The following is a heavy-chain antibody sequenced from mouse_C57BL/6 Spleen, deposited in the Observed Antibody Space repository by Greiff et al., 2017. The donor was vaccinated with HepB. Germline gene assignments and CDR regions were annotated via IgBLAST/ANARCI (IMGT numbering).Heavy chain of an antibody. CDR2: ISSGSSTI. D-gene: IGHD1-1*01. CDR1: GFTFSDYG. J-gene: IGHJ2*01. CDR3: ARRDYYGSSYDFDY. Sequence: EVNLVESGGGLVKPGGSLKLSCAASGFTFSDYGMHWVRQAPEKGLEWVAYISSGSSTIYYADTVKGRFTISRDNAKNTLFQQMTSLRSEDTAMYYCARRDYYGSSYDFDYWGQGTTLTVSS. V-gene: IGHV5-17*01.